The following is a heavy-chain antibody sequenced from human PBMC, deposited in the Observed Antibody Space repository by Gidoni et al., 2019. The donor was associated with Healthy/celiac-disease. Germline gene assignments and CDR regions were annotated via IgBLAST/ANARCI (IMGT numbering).Heavy chain of an antibody. J-gene: IGHJ4*02. CDR3: ARDRIRGTNWGVFDC. D-gene: IGHD3-16*01. V-gene: IGHV3-7*01. CDR1: GCIFGNHW. CDR2: IKQDGSDK. Sequence: EAQLVESGGGLVQPGGSRRTYWAASGCIFGNHWMTWVRQAPGKGLGCVANIKQDGSDKYYVDSVKGRFTISRDNAKNSLFLQMNSLRVEDTAVYYCARDRIRGTNWGVFDCWGQGTLVTVSS.